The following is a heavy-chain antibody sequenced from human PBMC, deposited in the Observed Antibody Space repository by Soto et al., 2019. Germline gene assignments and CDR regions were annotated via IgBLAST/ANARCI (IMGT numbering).Heavy chain of an antibody. D-gene: IGHD3-16*01. CDR1: GFTVSSNS. Sequence: XGSLILSCAASGFTVSSNSMSWVRQAPGKGLEWVSLIYTDGGTYYGDSVKGRFTISRDTSKNTLSLQMTSLRADDTAVYYCARDNSMLGAPFHSWGQGTLVTVSS. V-gene: IGHV3-53*01. CDR2: IYTDGGT. J-gene: IGHJ4*02. CDR3: ARDNSMLGAPFHS.